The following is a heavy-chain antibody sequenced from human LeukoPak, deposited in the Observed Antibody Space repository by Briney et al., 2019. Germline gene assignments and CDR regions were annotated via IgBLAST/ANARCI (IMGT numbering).Heavy chain of an antibody. D-gene: IGHD5-12*01. CDR1: GFTFDDYA. V-gene: IGHV3-9*01. J-gene: IGHJ4*02. CDR3: ARGDGYAQRD. CDR2: ISWNSGSI. Sequence: GRSLRLSCAASGFTFDDYAMHWVRQAPGKGLEWVSGISWNSGSIGYADSVKGRFTISRDNSKNTMYLQMNSLRVEDTAVYYCARGDGYAQRDWGQGTLVTVSS.